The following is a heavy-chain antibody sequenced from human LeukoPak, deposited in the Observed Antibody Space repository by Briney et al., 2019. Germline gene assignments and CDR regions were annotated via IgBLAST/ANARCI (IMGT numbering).Heavy chain of an antibody. Sequence: SVKVSCKASGGTFSSYAISWVRQAPGQGLEWMGGIIPIFGTANYAQKFQGRVTITTDESTSTAYMELSSLRSEDTAVYYCARAPPYYYDSSGYYNYYMDVWGKGTTVTVSS. V-gene: IGHV1-69*05. D-gene: IGHD3-22*01. CDR3: ARAPPYYYDSSGYYNYYMDV. CDR1: GGTFSSYA. CDR2: IIPIFGTA. J-gene: IGHJ6*03.